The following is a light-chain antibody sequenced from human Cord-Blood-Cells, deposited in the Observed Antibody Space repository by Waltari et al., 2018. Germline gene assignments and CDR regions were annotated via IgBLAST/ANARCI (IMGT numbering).Light chain of an antibody. J-gene: IGKJ2*01. CDR3: QQSYSTQYT. Sequence: DIQMTQSPSSLSASVGDRVTITCRASQSISSYLNWYQQKPGKAPKHLIYAASSLQSGVPSRFSGSGSGTDFTLTISSLQPEDFATYYCQQSYSTQYTCGQGTKLEIK. CDR1: QSISSY. CDR2: AAS. V-gene: IGKV1-39*01.